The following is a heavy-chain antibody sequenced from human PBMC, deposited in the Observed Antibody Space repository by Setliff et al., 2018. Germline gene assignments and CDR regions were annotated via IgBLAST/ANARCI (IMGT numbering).Heavy chain of an antibody. V-gene: IGHV4-39*01. J-gene: IGHJ4*01. D-gene: IGHD2-15*01. Sequence: KTSETLSLTCTVSDDSFTSSRYYWGWIRQAPGSGLEWIGSISYSGTPCYNASVESRVTISIDTSRNQFSLELRSVTVADTATYYCVRPGGTTVVARHFDYWGSGILVTVSS. CDR1: DDSFTSSRYY. CDR3: VRPGGTTVVARHFDY. CDR2: ISYSGTP.